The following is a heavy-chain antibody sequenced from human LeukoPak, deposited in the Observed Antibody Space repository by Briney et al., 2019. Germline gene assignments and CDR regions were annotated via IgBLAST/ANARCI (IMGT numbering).Heavy chain of an antibody. V-gene: IGHV3-43*02. CDR3: AKPNYGDYYYFDY. Sequence: PGGSMRLSCAASGFTFDDYAMHWVRQAPGKGLKWVSLISGDGGSTYYADSVKGRFTISRDNSKNSLYLQMNSLRTEDTALYYCAKPNYGDYYYFDYWGQGTLVTVSS. D-gene: IGHD4-17*01. CDR2: ISGDGGST. CDR1: GFTFDDYA. J-gene: IGHJ4*02.